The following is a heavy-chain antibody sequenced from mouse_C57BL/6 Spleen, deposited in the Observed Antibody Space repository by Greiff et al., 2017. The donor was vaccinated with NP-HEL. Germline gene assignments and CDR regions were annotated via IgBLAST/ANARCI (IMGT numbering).Heavy chain of an antibody. CDR3: ASRLYDGYGAY. CDR1: GYTFTSYW. CDR2: IDPSDSYT. Sequence: QVQLQQPGAELVMPGASVKLSCKASGYTFTSYWMHWVKQRPGQGLEWIGEIDPSDSYTNYNQKFKGKSTLTVDKSSSTAYMQLSSLTSEDSAVYYCASRLYDGYGAYWGQGTLVTVSA. V-gene: IGHV1-69*01. J-gene: IGHJ3*01. D-gene: IGHD2-3*01.